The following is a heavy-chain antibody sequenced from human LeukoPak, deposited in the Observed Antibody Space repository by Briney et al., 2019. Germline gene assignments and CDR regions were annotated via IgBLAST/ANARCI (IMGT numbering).Heavy chain of an antibody. D-gene: IGHD6-19*01. J-gene: IGHJ4*02. V-gene: IGHV1-18*01. CDR1: GYTFTNYD. CDR2: ISGYNGIT. Sequence: GTVKVSCKASGYTFTNYDISWVRQAPGQGLEWMGWISGYNGITNSAQKLQGRVTMTTDTSTSTAYMELRSLRSDDTAVYYCARAETSGWFYFDYWGQGTLVTVS. CDR3: ARAETSGWFYFDY.